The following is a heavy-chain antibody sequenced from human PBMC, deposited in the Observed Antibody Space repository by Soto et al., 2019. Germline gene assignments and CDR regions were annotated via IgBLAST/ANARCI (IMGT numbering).Heavy chain of an antibody. Sequence: SVKVSCKASGGTFSSYTISWVRQAPGQGLEWMGRIIPILGIANYAQKFQGRVTITADKSTSTAYMELSSLRSEDTAVYYCARDPPYSSGWYGYWGQGTLVTVSS. D-gene: IGHD6-19*01. CDR1: GGTFSSYT. V-gene: IGHV1-69*04. CDR3: ARDPPYSSGWYGY. CDR2: IIPILGIA. J-gene: IGHJ4*02.